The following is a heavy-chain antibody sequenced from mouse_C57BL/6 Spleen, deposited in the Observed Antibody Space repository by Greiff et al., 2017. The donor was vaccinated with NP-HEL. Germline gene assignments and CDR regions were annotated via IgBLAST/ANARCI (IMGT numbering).Heavy chain of an antibody. CDR2: IYPGSGNT. D-gene: IGHD1-1*01. Sequence: VQLQQSGPELVKPGASVKISCTASGYSFTSYYIHWVKQRPGQGLEWIGWIYPGSGNTKYTEKFKGKATLTADTSSSTAYMQLSSLTSEDSAVYYCASEEYCGSSYEVAYWGQGTLVTVSA. CDR3: ASEEYCGSSYEVAY. V-gene: IGHV1-66*01. J-gene: IGHJ3*01. CDR1: GYSFTSYY.